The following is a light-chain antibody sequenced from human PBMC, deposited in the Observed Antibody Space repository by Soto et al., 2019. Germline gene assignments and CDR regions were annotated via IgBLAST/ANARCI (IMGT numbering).Light chain of an antibody. CDR2: DVT. CDR3: SSYAGSYTSV. J-gene: IGLJ3*02. CDR1: NNDVGGYNY. Sequence: QSALTQPPSVSGSPGQSVTISCTGTNNDVGGYNYVSWYQQQPGKAPKLIIYDVTKRPSGVPDRFSGSKSGNTASLTISGLQADDDADYYCSSYAGSYTSVFGGGTQLTVL. V-gene: IGLV2-11*01.